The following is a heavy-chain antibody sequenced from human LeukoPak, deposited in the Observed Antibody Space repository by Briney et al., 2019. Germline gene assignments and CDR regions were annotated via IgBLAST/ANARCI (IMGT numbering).Heavy chain of an antibody. CDR3: ARWAEYQLPFSYYYMDV. V-gene: IGHV4-4*09. CDR2: IYARGST. CDR1: GDSVTKYD. D-gene: IGHD2-2*01. Sequence: SETLSLTCTVSGDSVTKYDWSWIRQAPGKGLEWIGNIYARGSTTYSPSLKSRVTTSIDTSKNHFSLRLTSVTAADAAVYYCARWAEYQLPFSYYYMDVWGKGTTVTVSS. J-gene: IGHJ6*03.